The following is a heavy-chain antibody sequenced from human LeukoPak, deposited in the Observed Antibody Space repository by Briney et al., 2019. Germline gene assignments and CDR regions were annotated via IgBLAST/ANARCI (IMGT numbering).Heavy chain of an antibody. CDR1: GFTFDDYT. Sequence: GGSLRLSCAAPGFTFDDYTMHWVRQAPGKCLEWVSLISWDGGSTYYADSVKGRFTISRDNSKNSLYLQMNSLRTGDTALYYCAKDSSGYPDDEYFQHWGQGTLVTVSS. V-gene: IGHV3-43*01. J-gene: IGHJ1*01. D-gene: IGHD3-22*01. CDR2: ISWDGGST. CDR3: AKDSSGYPDDEYFQH.